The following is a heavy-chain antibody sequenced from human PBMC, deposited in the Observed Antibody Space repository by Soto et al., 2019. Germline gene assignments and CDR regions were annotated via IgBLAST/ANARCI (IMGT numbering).Heavy chain of an antibody. V-gene: IGHV2-5*02. D-gene: IGHD1-1*01. J-gene: IGHJ4*02. Sequence: QITLKESGPTLVKPTQTLTLTCTFSGFSLTTSGVGVGWIRLPPGKALEWLALIYWDDDKRYSPSLKSRLTITKDTSKNQVVLTMTNMDPVDTATYYCAHRLEIAVTGTLDYWGQGTLVTVSS. CDR1: GFSLTTSGVG. CDR2: IYWDDDK. CDR3: AHRLEIAVTGTLDY.